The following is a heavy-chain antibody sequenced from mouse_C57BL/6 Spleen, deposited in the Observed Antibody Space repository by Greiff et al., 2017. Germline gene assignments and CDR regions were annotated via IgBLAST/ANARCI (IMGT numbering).Heavy chain of an antibody. Sequence: VQLQQPGAELVKPGASVKLSCKASGYTFTSYWMHWVQQRPGRGLEWIGRIDPNSGGTKYNEKFKGKATLTVDKPSSTAYMQLSSLTSEDSAVYYCARPNGDEDYYAMDYWGQGTSVTVSS. V-gene: IGHV1-72*01. CDR2: IDPNSGGT. CDR3: ARPNGDEDYYAMDY. J-gene: IGHJ4*01. D-gene: IGHD3-3*01. CDR1: GYTFTSYW.